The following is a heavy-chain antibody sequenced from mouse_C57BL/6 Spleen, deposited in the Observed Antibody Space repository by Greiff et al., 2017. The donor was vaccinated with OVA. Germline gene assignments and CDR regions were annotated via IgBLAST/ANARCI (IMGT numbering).Heavy chain of an antibody. J-gene: IGHJ2*01. CDR3: ARGYYGSSRDY. CDR2: IYPGDGDT. CDR1: GYAFSSYW. V-gene: IGHV1-80*01. Sequence: VQLKESGAELVKPGASVKISCKASGYAFSSYWMSWVKQRPGKGLEWIGQIYPGDGDTNYNGKFKGKATLTADKSSSTAYMQLSSLTSEDSAVYFCARGYYGSSRDYWGQGTTLTVSS. D-gene: IGHD1-1*01.